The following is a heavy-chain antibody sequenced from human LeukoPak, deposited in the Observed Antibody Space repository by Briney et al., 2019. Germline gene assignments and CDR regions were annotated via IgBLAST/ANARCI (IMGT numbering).Heavy chain of an antibody. CDR1: KFTFGSFW. V-gene: IGHV3-74*01. Sequence: GGSLRLSCAASKFTFGSFWMNWVRLVPGKGLLWVSRINPDGSDKEYADSVKGRFTVSRDNARNTLYLEMRSLSVQDSGLYYCARVRNGYSSGLDVWGPGTWVTVSS. CDR3: ARVRNGYSSGLDV. D-gene: IGHD2-15*01. CDR2: INPDGSDK. J-gene: IGHJ6*02.